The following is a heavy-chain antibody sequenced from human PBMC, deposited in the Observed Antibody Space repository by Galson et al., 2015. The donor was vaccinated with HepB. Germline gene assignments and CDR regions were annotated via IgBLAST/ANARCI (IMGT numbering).Heavy chain of an antibody. CDR2: ISAYNGNT. CDR3: ARVHGWLVTDWYFDL. D-gene: IGHD6-19*01. Sequence: CKASGYTFTSYGISWVRQAPGQGLEWMGWISAYNGNTNYAQKLQGRVTMTTDTSTSTAYMELSSVTAADTAVYYCARVHGWLVTDWYFDLWGRGTLVTVSS. J-gene: IGHJ2*01. V-gene: IGHV1-18*01. CDR1: GYTFTSYG.